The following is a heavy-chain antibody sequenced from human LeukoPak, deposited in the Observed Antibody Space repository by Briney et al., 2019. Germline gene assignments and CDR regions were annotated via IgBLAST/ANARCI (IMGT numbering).Heavy chain of an antibody. Sequence: GGSLRLSCAASGFTFSSYWMSWVRQAPGKGLEWVANIKQDGSEKYYVDSVKGRFIISRDNAKNSLYLQMNSLRAEDTAVYYCARGPSIAVAQYIQHWGQGTLVTVS. CDR1: GFTFSSYW. D-gene: IGHD6-19*01. V-gene: IGHV3-7*01. J-gene: IGHJ1*01. CDR3: ARGPSIAVAQYIQH. CDR2: IKQDGSEK.